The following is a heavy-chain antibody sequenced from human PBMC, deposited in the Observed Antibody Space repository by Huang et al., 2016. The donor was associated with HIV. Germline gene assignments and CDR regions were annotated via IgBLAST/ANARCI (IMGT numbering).Heavy chain of an antibody. CDR2: LSYTGST. CDR3: ARAFPSGALDY. V-gene: IGHV4-59*01. J-gene: IGHJ4*02. Sequence: QVRLQESGPGLVRPSETLSLTCNVSGASLNKFYWNWIRQSPGKGLEWIGYLSYTGSTTYNPSLKSRVTIFQDTSKNQCSLKLTSETAADTAVYYCARAFPSGALDYWGQGTLVTVSS. CDR1: GASLNKFY.